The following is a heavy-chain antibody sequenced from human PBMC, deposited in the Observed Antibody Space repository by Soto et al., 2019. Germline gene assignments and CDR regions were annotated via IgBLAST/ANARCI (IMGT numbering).Heavy chain of an antibody. CDR3: ARDNNWSYDY. CDR1: GFTFGNHW. V-gene: IGHV3-74*01. CDR2: IGPDGSST. J-gene: IGHJ4*02. Sequence: PGGSLRLSCAASGFTFGNHWMHWDRQAPGKGLVWVSHIGPDGSSTRDADSVQGRFTISRDNARNTLYLEMNSLRDEDTAVYYCARDNNWSYDYWGQGILVTVSS.